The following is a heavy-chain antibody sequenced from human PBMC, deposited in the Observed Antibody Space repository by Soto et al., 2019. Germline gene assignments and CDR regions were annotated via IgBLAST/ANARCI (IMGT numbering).Heavy chain of an antibody. D-gene: IGHD3-16*01. Sequence: ASVKVSCKASGYTFLSFYMHWVRQAPGQGLEWMGVINPSGGNTVYAQKFLGRVTMTRDTSTNTVYMELSSLRFDDTAVYYCARLATLNPPYYFDYWGQGTQFTVCS. CDR3: ARLATLNPPYYFDY. J-gene: IGHJ4*02. V-gene: IGHV1-46*01. CDR2: INPSGGNT. CDR1: GYTFLSFY.